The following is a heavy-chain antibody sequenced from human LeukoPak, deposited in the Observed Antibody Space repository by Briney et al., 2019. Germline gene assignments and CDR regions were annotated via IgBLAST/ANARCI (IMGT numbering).Heavy chain of an antibody. CDR3: ARGPGIAVAGTGRNGAFDI. V-gene: IGHV4-4*07. CDR1: GGSISSYY. Sequence: PSETLSLTCTVPGGSISSYYWSWIRQPAGKGLEWIGRIYTSGSTNYNPSLKSRVTISVDTSKNQFSLKLSSVTAADTAVYYCARGPGIAVAGTGRNGAFDIWGQGTMVTVSS. J-gene: IGHJ3*02. D-gene: IGHD6-19*01. CDR2: IYTSGST.